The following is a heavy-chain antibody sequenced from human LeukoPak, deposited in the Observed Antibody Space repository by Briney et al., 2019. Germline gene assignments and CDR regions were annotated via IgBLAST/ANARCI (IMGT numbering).Heavy chain of an antibody. CDR2: ISGSGSST. V-gene: IGHV3-23*01. D-gene: IGHD6-19*01. J-gene: IGHJ4*02. CDR3: AKGSGWPYYFDY. CDR1: GFTFSSYA. Sequence: GGSLRLSCAASGFTFSSYAMTWVRQAPGKGLEWVSAISGSGSSTYYADSVKGRFTISRDNSKNTLYLQMNSLRAEDTAVYHCAKGSGWPYYFDYWGQGTLVTVSS.